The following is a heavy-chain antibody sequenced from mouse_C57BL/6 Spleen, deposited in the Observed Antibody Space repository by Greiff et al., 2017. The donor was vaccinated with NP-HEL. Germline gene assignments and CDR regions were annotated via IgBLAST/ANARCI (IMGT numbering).Heavy chain of an antibody. CDR3: ARDYYGNYNAMDY. CDR2: LHPHSGST. V-gene: IGHV1-64*01. D-gene: IGHD2-1*01. Sequence: QVQLKQSGAELVKPGASVKLSCKASGYTFTSYWMHWVQQRPGPCLSCFGILHPHSGSTNYNEKFKSKATLTVDKSSSTAYMQLSSLTSEDSAVYYCARDYYGNYNAMDYWGQGTSVTVSS. J-gene: IGHJ4*01. CDR1: GYTFTSYW.